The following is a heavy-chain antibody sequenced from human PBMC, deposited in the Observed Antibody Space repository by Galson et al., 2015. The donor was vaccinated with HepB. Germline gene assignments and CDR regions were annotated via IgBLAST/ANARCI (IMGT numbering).Heavy chain of an antibody. D-gene: IGHD6-19*01. CDR3: ARDFTFLESTTYSSGWYERLLNYYYGMDV. CDR1: GFTFSSYA. Sequence: SLRLSCAASGFTFSSYAMHWVRQAPGKGLEWVAVISYDGSNKYYADSVKGRFTISRDNSKNTLYLQMNSLRAEDTAVYYCARDFTFLESTTYSSGWYERLLNYYYGMDVWGQGTTVTVSS. CDR2: ISYDGSNK. J-gene: IGHJ6*02. V-gene: IGHV3-30*04.